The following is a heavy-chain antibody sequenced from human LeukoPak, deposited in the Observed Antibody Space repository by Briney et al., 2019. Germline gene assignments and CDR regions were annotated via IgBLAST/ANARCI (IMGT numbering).Heavy chain of an antibody. CDR2: ISSSSSTI. Sequence: GGSLRLSCAASGFTFSSYSMNWVRQAPGKGLEWVSYISSSSSTIYYADSVKGRFTISRDNAKNSLYLQMNSLRAEDTAVYYCASSLRGVPPADDYWGQGTLVTVSS. CDR1: GFTFSSYS. J-gene: IGHJ4*02. D-gene: IGHD2-8*01. CDR3: ASSLRGVPPADDY. V-gene: IGHV3-48*04.